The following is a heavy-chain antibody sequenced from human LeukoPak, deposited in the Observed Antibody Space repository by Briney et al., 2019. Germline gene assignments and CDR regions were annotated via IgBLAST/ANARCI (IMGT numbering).Heavy chain of an antibody. V-gene: IGHV3-21*04. Sequence: KPGGSLRLSCAASGFTFSSYSMNWVRQAPGKGLEWVSFITSSSSYIYYADSVKGRFTISRDNAKNSLYLQMNSLRAEDTAVYYCAKAGGIAVGYFDYWGQGTLVTVSS. J-gene: IGHJ4*02. CDR1: GFTFSSYS. D-gene: IGHD6-19*01. CDR2: ITSSSSYI. CDR3: AKAGGIAVGYFDY.